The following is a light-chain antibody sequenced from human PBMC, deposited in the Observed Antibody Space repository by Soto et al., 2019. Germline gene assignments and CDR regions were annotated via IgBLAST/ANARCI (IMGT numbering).Light chain of an antibody. CDR2: GAS. V-gene: IGKV1-39*01. CDR3: QQSYSTPWT. J-gene: IGKJ1*01. Sequence: DIRTTQSPSSLSASVGDRVTITCRASQSISTYLNWYQQKPGKAPKVLIYGASSLQSGVPSRFSGSGSGTDFALTISSLQPEDFATYFCQQSYSTPWTFGQGTKVDIK. CDR1: QSISTY.